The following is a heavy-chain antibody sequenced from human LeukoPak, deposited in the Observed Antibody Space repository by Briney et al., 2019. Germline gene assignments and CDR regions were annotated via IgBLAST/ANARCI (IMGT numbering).Heavy chain of an antibody. CDR3: AREYNYDLDV. J-gene: IGHJ6*04. Sequence: PGGSLRLSCAASGFTFSRHWMHWVRQAPGKGLVWVSRIKGDQSTTNYADSVKDRFTISRDNAKNTLYLQMNSLRAEDTAVYYCAREYNYDLDVWGKGTTVTVSS. CDR1: GFTFSRHW. V-gene: IGHV3-74*01. CDR2: IKGDQSTT.